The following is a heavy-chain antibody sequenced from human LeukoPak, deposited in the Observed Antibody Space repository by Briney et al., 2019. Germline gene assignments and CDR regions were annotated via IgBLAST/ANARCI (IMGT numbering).Heavy chain of an antibody. D-gene: IGHD6-6*01. CDR1: GFTISSHG. CDR3: ARSFSAREYFEH. J-gene: IGHJ1*01. CDR2: LHSNANNK. Sequence: GGSLRLSCAASGFTISSHGMHWVRQAPGKGLKWVAFLHSNANNKYYADVVKGRFAISRDNSKNTLHLQMNSLRPEDTAVYYCARSFSAREYFEHWGQGTLVTVSS. V-gene: IGHV3-30*02.